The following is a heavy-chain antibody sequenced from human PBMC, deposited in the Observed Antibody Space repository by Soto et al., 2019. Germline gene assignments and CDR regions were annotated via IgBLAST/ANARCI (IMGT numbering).Heavy chain of an antibody. D-gene: IGHD3-9*01. Sequence: SVKVSCKASGGTFSSYAISWVRQAPGQGLEWMGGIIPIFGTANYAQKFQGRVTITADESTSTAYMELSSLRSEDTAVYYCARDRGDILTGYWYYYYGMDVWGQGTTVTVSS. V-gene: IGHV1-69*13. J-gene: IGHJ6*02. CDR3: ARDRGDILTGYWYYYYGMDV. CDR2: IIPIFGTA. CDR1: GGTFSSYA.